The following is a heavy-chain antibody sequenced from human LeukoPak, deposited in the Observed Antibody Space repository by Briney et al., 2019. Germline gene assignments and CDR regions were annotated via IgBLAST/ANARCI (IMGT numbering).Heavy chain of an antibody. CDR2: IGVAGDT. CDR1: GFAFSTYD. Sequence: GGSLRLSCAASGFAFSTYDMHWVRQPTGKGLEWVSAIGVAGDTYYPGSVKGRFTISRENAKNSLYLQRNSLSAGDTAVYYCARGFVHAFDIWGQGTMVTVSS. V-gene: IGHV3-13*04. J-gene: IGHJ3*02. D-gene: IGHD6-6*01. CDR3: ARGFVHAFDI.